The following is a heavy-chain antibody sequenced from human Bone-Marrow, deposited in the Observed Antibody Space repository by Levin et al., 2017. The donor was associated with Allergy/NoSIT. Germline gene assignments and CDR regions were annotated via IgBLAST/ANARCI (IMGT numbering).Heavy chain of an antibody. D-gene: IGHD7-27*01. CDR3: AEQAGGLAGTLGV. CDR2: ISSSGFTT. CDR1: GFTFSTYV. J-gene: IGHJ6*02. V-gene: IGHV3-23*01. Sequence: GGSLRLSCAASGFTFSTYVMSWARQSPGMGLEWVSTISSSGFTTHYADSVKGRFTISRDNSKKTLFLQMNSLRVEDTAVYYCAEQAGGLAGTLGVWGHGTTVTVSS.